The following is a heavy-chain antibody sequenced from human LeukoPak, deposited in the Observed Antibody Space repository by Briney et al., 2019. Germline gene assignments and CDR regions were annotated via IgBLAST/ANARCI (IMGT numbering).Heavy chain of an antibody. D-gene: IGHD6-19*01. Sequence: SETLSLTCTVSSGSISSYYWSWIRQPPGKGLEWIGYIHYSGSTNYNPSPKSRVTISVDTSKNQFSLKLSSVTAADTAVYYCARHGPYSSGWYDAFDIWGQGTMVTVSS. V-gene: IGHV4-59*08. CDR1: SGSISSYY. J-gene: IGHJ3*02. CDR2: IHYSGST. CDR3: ARHGPYSSGWYDAFDI.